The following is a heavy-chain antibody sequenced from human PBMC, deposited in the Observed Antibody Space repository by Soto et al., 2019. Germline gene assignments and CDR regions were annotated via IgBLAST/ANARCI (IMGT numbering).Heavy chain of an antibody. D-gene: IGHD3-16*02. CDR1: ASFGTYY. V-gene: IGHV4-59*01. Sequence: QVQLQESGPGLVQPSETLSLTCVGASFGTYYWSWIRQPPGKGLEWLGYIFSSEHFKYNPSFKSRLTISVEASPTDAFLRRRSATPADPAVYYGARAGGVYPFAHWGEGALVTFSS. CDR3: ARAGGVYPFAH. CDR2: IFSSEHF. J-gene: IGHJ4*02.